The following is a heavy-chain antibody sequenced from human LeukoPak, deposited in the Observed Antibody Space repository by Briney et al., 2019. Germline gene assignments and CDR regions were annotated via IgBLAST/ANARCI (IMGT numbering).Heavy chain of an antibody. CDR1: GGSISSSSYY. D-gene: IGHD2-21*02. CDR2: IYYSGST. CDR3: ATGLLTAIAGNFDY. Sequence: SETLSVTCTVSGGSISSSSYYWGWIRQPPGKGLEWIGSIYYSGSTYYNPSLKSRVTISVDTSKNQFSLKLSSVTAADTAVYYCATGLLTAIAGNFDYWGQGTLVTVSS. J-gene: IGHJ4*02. V-gene: IGHV4-39*01.